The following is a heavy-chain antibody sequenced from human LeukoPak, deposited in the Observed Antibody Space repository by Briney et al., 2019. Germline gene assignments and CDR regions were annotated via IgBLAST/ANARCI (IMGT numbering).Heavy chain of an antibody. J-gene: IGHJ4*02. CDR2: INPYTGGT. CDR1: GYTSTGYY. Sequence: ASVKVSCKASGYTSTGYYIHYIRQAPGQGLEWMGWINPYTGGTNYAQKFQGRVTMTRATSISTAYMDLSRLRSDDTAVYYCAGPYCSGGSCHDYFDYWGQGTLVTVSS. V-gene: IGHV1-2*02. CDR3: AGPYCSGGSCHDYFDY. D-gene: IGHD2-15*01.